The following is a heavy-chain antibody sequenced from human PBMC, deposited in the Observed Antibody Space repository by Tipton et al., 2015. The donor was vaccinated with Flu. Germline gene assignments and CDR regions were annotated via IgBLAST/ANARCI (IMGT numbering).Heavy chain of an antibody. J-gene: IGHJ6*02. CDR1: GFTFSSYE. V-gene: IGHV3-48*03. CDR3: ARDLLGYYYYGMDV. CDR2: ISSSASTI. Sequence: SLRLSCAASGFTFSSYEMNWVRQAPGKGLEWVSYISSSASTIYYADSVRGRFTISRDNAKNSLSLQMNSLRAEDTAVYYCARDLLGYYYYGMDVWGQGTTVTVYS. D-gene: IGHD2-8*02.